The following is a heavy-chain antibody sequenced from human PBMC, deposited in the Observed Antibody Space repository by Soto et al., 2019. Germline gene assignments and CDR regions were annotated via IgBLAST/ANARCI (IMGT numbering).Heavy chain of an antibody. J-gene: IGHJ4*02. CDR3: ARGAKIYYDFWSGSTYYFDY. CDR1: GGSFSGYY. Sequence: SETLSLTCAVYGGSFSGYYWSWIRQPPGKGLEWIGEINHSGSTNYNPSLKSRVTISVDTSKNQFSLKLSSVTAADTAVYYCARGAKIYYDFWSGSTYYFDYWGQGTQVTVSS. D-gene: IGHD3-3*01. CDR2: INHSGST. V-gene: IGHV4-34*01.